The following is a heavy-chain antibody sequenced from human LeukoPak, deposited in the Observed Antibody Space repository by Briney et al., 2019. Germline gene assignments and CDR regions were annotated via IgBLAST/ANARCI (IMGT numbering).Heavy chain of an antibody. V-gene: IGHV4-4*07. Sequence: SETLSLTCTVSGGSISGYYWSWIRQPAGKGLEWIGRIYTSGGTNYNPSLKSRVTMSVDTSKNQFSLKLSSVTAADTAVYYCARGGGGQWLVLGGFDYWGQGTLVTVSS. J-gene: IGHJ4*02. D-gene: IGHD6-19*01. CDR3: ARGGGGQWLVLGGFDY. CDR1: GGSISGYY. CDR2: IYTSGGT.